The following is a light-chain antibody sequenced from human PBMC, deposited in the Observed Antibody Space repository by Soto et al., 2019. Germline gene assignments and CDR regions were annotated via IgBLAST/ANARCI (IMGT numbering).Light chain of an antibody. Sequence: QSALTQPRSVSGSPGQSVTISCTGTSSDVGAYNCVSWYQQHPGKAPKLMIYDVSNRPSGVPDRFSGSKSGNTASLTISGLQAEDEGDYYCCSHAGRYTLVFGGGTKLTVL. CDR2: DVS. CDR1: SSDVGAYNC. J-gene: IGLJ2*01. CDR3: CSHAGRYTLV. V-gene: IGLV2-11*01.